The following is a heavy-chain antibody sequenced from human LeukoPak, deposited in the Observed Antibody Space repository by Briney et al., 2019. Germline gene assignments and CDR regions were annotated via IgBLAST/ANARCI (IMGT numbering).Heavy chain of an antibody. J-gene: IGHJ4*02. CDR2: TYYRSKWYN. D-gene: IGHD6-19*01. V-gene: IGHV6-1*01. CDR3: ARDSEAYSSGWYSSPEFDY. CDR1: GDSVSSNSAA. Sequence: SQTLSLTCAISGDSVSSNSAAWNWIRQSPSRGLEWLGRTYYRSKWYNDYAVSVKSRITINPDTSKNRFSLQLNSVTPEDTAVYYCARDSEAYSSGWYSSPEFDYWGQGTLVTVSS.